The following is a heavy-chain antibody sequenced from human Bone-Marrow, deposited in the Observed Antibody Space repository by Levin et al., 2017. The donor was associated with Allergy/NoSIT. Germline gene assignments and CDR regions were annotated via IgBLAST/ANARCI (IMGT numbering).Heavy chain of an antibody. J-gene: IGHJ3*02. CDR1: GGSITNSPYY. D-gene: IGHD4-17*01. CDR3: VRGGMTVTQDGFGI. CDR2: IYYSGST. Sequence: SETLSLICTVSGGSITNSPYYWGLIRQSPGKGLEWIGTIYYSGSTDYNPSLKSRVTMSVDTSKNQFSLELTSVTAADTGVYYCVRGGMTVTQDGFGIWGQGAMVTVSS. V-gene: IGHV4-39*07.